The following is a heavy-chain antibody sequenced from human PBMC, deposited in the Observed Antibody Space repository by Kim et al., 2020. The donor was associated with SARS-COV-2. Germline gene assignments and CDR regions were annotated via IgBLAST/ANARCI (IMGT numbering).Heavy chain of an antibody. D-gene: IGHD4-17*01. V-gene: IGHV1-24*01. Sequence: ASVKVSCKVSGYTLTELSMHWVRQAPGKGLEWMGGFDPEDAETIYAQKFQGRVTMTEDTSTDTAYKELSSLRSEDTAVYYCATSTTVVPTNWFDPWGQGTLVTVSS. CDR3: ATSTTVVPTNWFDP. J-gene: IGHJ5*02. CDR1: GYTLTELS. CDR2: FDPEDAET.